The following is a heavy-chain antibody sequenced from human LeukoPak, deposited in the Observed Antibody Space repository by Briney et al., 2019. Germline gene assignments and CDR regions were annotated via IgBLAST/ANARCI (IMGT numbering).Heavy chain of an antibody. D-gene: IGHD5-12*01. V-gene: IGHV1-2*02. CDR1: GYTFIGYY. CDR2: INPNSGGT. CDR3: AAKVAGHFDL. J-gene: IGHJ2*01. Sequence: ASVKVSCKASGYTFIGYYIHWVRQAPGQGLEWMGWINPNSGGTKYTERFQGRVTMTRDRSISTAYMELSRLTSDDTAVYYCAAKVAGHFDLWGRGTLVIVSS.